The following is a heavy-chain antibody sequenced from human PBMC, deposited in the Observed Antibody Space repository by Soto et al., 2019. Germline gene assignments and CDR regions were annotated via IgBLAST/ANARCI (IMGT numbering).Heavy chain of an antibody. D-gene: IGHD4-17*01. Sequence: EVQLVESGGGLVQPGGSLRLSCVASGFAFRSYRMNWVRQAPGKGLEWVAYISTSTGPIYYADSVKGRFTIARDTAENSLILKMNSLSAEYTALYYCVKDSEDNYPDVAYGDDTSDDVDIWGPGTMVTVSS. V-gene: IGHV3-48*01. J-gene: IGHJ3*02. CDR1: GFAFRSYR. CDR3: VKDSEDNYPDVAYGDDTSDDVDI. CDR2: ISTSTGPI.